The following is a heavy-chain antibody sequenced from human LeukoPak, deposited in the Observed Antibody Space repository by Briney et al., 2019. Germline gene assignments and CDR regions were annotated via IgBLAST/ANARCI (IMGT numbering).Heavy chain of an antibody. V-gene: IGHV1-2*02. Sequence: GASVKVSCKASRYTLTDYYMHWVRQAPGQGLEWMGWINPNSGGTNYAQKFQGRVTMTRDTSISTAYMELSRLRSDDTAVYYCARTTVVTVGIDYWGQGTLVTVSS. J-gene: IGHJ4*02. CDR3: ARTTVVTVGIDY. D-gene: IGHD4-23*01. CDR2: INPNSGGT. CDR1: RYTLTDYY.